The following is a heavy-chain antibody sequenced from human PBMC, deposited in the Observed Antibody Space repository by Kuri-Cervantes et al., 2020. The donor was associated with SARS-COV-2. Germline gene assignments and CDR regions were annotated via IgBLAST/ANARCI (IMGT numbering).Heavy chain of an antibody. CDR2: IYYSGST. CDR3: ARADFWSGYYWDY. D-gene: IGHD3-3*01. Sequence: TLSLTCAVDGGSFSGYYWSWIRQPPGKGLEWIGYIYYSGSTNYNPSLKSRVTISVDTSKNQFSLKLSSVTAADTAVYYCARADFWSGYYWDYWGQGTLVTVSS. V-gene: IGHV4-59*12. J-gene: IGHJ4*02. CDR1: GGSFSGYY.